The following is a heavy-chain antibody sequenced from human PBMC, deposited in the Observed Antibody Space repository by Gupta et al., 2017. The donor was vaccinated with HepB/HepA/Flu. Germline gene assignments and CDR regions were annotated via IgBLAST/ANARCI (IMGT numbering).Heavy chain of an antibody. Sequence: DVQLLESGGGWVPTGGFLRLPRAAPGFLFSRYAMSWVRQAPGKGLEWVSAISGSGRSTYYADSVKGRFTISRDNSKNTLYLQMNSLRAEDTAVYYCAKGTTGYYYYYMDVWGNGTTVTVSS. D-gene: IGHD1-7*01. CDR1: GFLFSRYA. V-gene: IGHV3-23*01. J-gene: IGHJ6*03. CDR2: ISGSGRST. CDR3: AKGTTGYYYYYMDV.